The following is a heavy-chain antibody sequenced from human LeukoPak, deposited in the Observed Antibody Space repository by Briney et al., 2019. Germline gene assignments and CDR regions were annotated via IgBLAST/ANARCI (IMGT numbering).Heavy chain of an antibody. CDR3: AKDPSYSEVFDY. D-gene: IGHD1-26*01. CDR2: ISGSGGST. Sequence: GGSLRLSCAASGFTFSSYGMHWVRQAPGKGLEWVSAISGSGGSTYYADSVKGRFTISRDNSKNTLYLQMNSLRAEDTAVYYCAKDPSYSEVFDYWGQGTLVTVSS. CDR1: GFTFSSYG. J-gene: IGHJ4*02. V-gene: IGHV3-23*01.